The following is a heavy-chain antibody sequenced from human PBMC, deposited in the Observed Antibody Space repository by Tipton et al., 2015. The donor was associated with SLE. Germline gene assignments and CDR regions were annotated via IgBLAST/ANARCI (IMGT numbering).Heavy chain of an antibody. CDR1: GDSISSSSPY. CDR2: PYYSGSS. CDR3: ARQRSVAEFDY. Sequence: LRLSCTVSGDSISSSSPYWGWIRQSPGKGLEWIGTPYYSGSSFYNASLKSRVTISVDRSKNQFSLILTSVTAADTAIYYCARQRSVAEFDYWGQGILVTVSS. J-gene: IGHJ4*02. V-gene: IGHV4-39*01. D-gene: IGHD6-19*01.